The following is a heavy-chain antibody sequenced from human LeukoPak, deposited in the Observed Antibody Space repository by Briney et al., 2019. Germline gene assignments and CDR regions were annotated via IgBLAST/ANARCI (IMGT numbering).Heavy chain of an antibody. CDR1: GFTFSTYT. J-gene: IGHJ3*02. V-gene: IGHV3-23*01. CDR3: AKGTPGRQWELLRFDAFDI. Sequence: GGSLRLSCAASGFTFSTYTMHWFRQAPGKGLEWVSAISGSGGSTYYADSVKGRFTISRDNSKNTLYLQMNSLRAEDTAVYYCAKGTPGRQWELLRFDAFDIWGQGTMVTVSS. CDR2: ISGSGGST. D-gene: IGHD1-26*01.